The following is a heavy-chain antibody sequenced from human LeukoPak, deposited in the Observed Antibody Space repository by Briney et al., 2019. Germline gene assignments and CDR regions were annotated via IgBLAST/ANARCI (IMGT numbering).Heavy chain of an antibody. D-gene: IGHD3-3*01. V-gene: IGHV3-11*01. CDR1: GFTFSDYY. CDR3: ARDVLEWLLYDY. CDR2: ISSSGSTI. J-gene: IGHJ4*02. Sequence: PGRSLRLSCAASGFTFSDYYMSWLRQAPGKGLEWVSYISSSGSTIYYADSVKGRFTISRDNAKNSLYLQMNSLRAEDTAVYYCARDVLEWLLYDYWGQGTLVTVSS.